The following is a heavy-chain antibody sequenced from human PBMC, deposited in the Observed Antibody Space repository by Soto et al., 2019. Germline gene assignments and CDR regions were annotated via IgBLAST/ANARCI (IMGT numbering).Heavy chain of an antibody. D-gene: IGHD3-10*01. CDR2: IWFDGGNK. J-gene: IGHJ6*02. Sequence: QVELVESGGGVVQPGRSLRLSCAAGGFTFSRYGMHWVRQAPGKGLEWVAVIWFDGGNKYYTDSVKGRFTISRDNSKNTLDLQMNSLRVEDTALYYCARANYGSGSNYYYGMDVWGQGTTVTVSS. CDR3: ARANYGSGSNYYYGMDV. CDR1: GFTFSRYG. V-gene: IGHV3-33*01.